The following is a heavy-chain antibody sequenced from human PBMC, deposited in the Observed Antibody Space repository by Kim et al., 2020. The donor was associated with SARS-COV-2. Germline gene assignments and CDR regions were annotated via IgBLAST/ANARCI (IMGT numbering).Heavy chain of an antibody. V-gene: IGHV1-2*04. J-gene: IGHJ6*02. D-gene: IGHD3-22*01. CDR1: GYTFTGYY. CDR3: AREGYYYDSSGSRYYYYGMDV. Sequence: ASVKVSCKASGYTFTGYYMHWVRQAPGQGLEWMGWINPNSGGTNYAQKFQGWVTMTRDTSISTAYMELSRLRSDDTAVYYCAREGYYYDSSGSRYYYYGMDVWGQGTTVTVSS. CDR2: INPNSGGT.